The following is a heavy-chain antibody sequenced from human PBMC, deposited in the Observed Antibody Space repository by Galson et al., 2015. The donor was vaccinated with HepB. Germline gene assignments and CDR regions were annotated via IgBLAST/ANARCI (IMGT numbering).Heavy chain of an antibody. V-gene: IGHV4-39*01. D-gene: IGHD1-26*01. CDR3: AKPVGPGWFDP. CDR2: IYYSGST. CDR1: GGSISSSSYY. Sequence: ETLSLTCTVSGGSISSSSYYWGWIRQPPGKGLEWIGSIYYSGSTYYNPSLKSRVTISVDTSKNQFSLKLSSVTAADTAVYYCAKPVGPGWFDPWGQGTLVTVSS. J-gene: IGHJ5*02.